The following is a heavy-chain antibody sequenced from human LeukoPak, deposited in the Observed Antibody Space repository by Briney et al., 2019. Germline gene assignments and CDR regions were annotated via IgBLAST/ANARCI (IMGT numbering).Heavy chain of an antibody. CDR1: GGSITRYY. CDR3: ARSHFYDGSRYSDY. CDR2: IYYTGST. Sequence: SETLSLTCSVSGGSITRYYWNWIRQPPGKGLEWIGYIYYTGSTNSNPSLKSRLTISLDTSKKQFSLKLSSVTAADTAMYFCARSHFYDGSRYSDYWGQGALVTVSS. J-gene: IGHJ4*02. V-gene: IGHV4-59*08. D-gene: IGHD3-22*01.